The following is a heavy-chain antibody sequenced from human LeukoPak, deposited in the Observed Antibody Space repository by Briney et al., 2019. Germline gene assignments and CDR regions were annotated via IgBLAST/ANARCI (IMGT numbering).Heavy chain of an antibody. CDR2: ISTYNGYA. CDR1: VYTFNNYG. V-gene: IGHV1-18*01. CDR3: ARNSCDWYGYMDV. Sequence: ASVTVSFTSSVYTFNNYGISWVRQAPGQGREWMGWISTYNGYANYAQRLQGRVTMTTETSTSTAYMELRSLRSDDTAVYYCARNSCDWYGYMDVWGKGTTVTVSS. D-gene: IGHD6-19*01. J-gene: IGHJ6*04.